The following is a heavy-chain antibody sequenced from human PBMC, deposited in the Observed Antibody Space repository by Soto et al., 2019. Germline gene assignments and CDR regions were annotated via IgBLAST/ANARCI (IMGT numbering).Heavy chain of an antibody. CDR3: AGRCDYYDSSGPIDY. V-gene: IGHV4-34*01. Sequence: PSETLSLTCAVYGGSFSCYYWSWIRQPPGKGLEWIGEINHSGSTNYNPSLKSRVTISVDTSKNQFSLKLSSVTAADTAVYYCAGRCDYYDSSGPIDYWGQGTLVTVSS. J-gene: IGHJ4*02. CDR2: INHSGST. CDR1: GGSFSCYY. D-gene: IGHD3-22*01.